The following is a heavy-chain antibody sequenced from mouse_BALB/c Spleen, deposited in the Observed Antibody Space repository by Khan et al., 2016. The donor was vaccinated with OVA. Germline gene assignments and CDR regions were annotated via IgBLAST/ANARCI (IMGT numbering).Heavy chain of an antibody. J-gene: IGHJ3*01. CDR1: GYTFTNYW. CDR3: ARNPFAY. V-gene: IGHV1-52*01. CDR2: IDPDDSET. Sequence: QVQLQQSGTELVRPGTSVKLSCKASGYTFTNYWMNWIKQRPEQGLEWIGRIDPDDSETHYNQEFKDKAILTVDKSSRTAYMQLSSLTSEDSAVYYCARNPFAYWGQGTLVTVSA.